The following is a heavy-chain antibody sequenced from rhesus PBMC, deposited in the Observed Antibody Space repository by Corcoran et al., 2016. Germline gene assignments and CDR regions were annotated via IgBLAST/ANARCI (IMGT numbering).Heavy chain of an antibody. J-gene: IGHJ4*01. CDR3: GRGAAIDY. V-gene: IGHV4-99*02. CDR1: GYSISSGYD. D-gene: IGHD6-25*01. CDR2: ISGSSGFT. Sequence: QVPLQESGRGLVKPSETLSLTCAVSGYSISSGYDWGWIRQPPGKGLEYIGYISGSSGFTYYNPSLKSRVTISKDTSKNQFSLKLTSVTAADTAVYYCGRGAAIDYWGQGVLVTVSS.